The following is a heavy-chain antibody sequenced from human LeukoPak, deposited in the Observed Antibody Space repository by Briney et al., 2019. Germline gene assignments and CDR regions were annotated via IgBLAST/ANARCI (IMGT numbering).Heavy chain of an antibody. Sequence: GESLKISCKGSGYSFSTYWIGWVRQMPGKGLEWMGIIYPGDSDTRYRPSFQGQVTISADKSISTAYLQWSSLKASDTAMYYCASTYYYGSGSYSLWGQGTLVTVSS. J-gene: IGHJ4*02. V-gene: IGHV5-51*01. CDR2: IYPGDSDT. CDR3: ASTYYYGSGSYSL. CDR1: GYSFSTYW. D-gene: IGHD3-10*01.